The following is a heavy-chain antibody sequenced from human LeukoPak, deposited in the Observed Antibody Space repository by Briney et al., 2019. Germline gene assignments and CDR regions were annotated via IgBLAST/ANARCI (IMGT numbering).Heavy chain of an antibody. J-gene: IGHJ6*02. CDR2: IYYSGST. CDR1: GGSISSYY. Sequence: SETLSLTCTASGGSISSYYWSWIRQPPGKGLEWIGYIYYSGSTNYNPSLKSRVTISVDTSKNQFSLKLSSVTAADTAVYYCARQTPTRSYGMDVWGQGTTVTVSS. D-gene: IGHD2-2*01. CDR3: ARQTPTRSYGMDV. V-gene: IGHV4-59*08.